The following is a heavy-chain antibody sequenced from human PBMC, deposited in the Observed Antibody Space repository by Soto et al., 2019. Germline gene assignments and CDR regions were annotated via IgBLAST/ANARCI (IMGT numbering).Heavy chain of an antibody. J-gene: IGHJ4*02. CDR1: GGSPSYYY. Sequence: PSETLSLTCTFSGGSPSYYYWTWIRQPPGKGLEWIGNIANTGSTNYNPSLKSRVTISVDTPNNQFSLRLSSVTAADTAVYYCARDGRDDYLGNFGYWGQGTLVTVSS. CDR2: IANTGST. CDR3: ARDGRDDYLGNFGY. D-gene: IGHD4-17*01. V-gene: IGHV4-59*12.